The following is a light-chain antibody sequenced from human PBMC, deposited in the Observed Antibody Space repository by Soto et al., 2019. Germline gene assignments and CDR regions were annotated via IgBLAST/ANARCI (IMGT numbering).Light chain of an antibody. CDR2: EVS. V-gene: IGLV2-23*02. J-gene: IGLJ3*02. Sequence: QSVLTQPASVSGSLGQSISISCTGTSSDIGSYNLVSWYQQYPGKAPKLMIFEVSERPSGVSNRFSGSKSGDTASLTISGLQADDEADYYCCSYAGSGKVVFGGGTKLTVL. CDR3: CSYAGSGKVV. CDR1: SSDIGSYNL.